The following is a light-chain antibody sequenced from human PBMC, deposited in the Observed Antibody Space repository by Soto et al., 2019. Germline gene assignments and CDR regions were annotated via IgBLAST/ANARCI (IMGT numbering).Light chain of an antibody. Sequence: QSVLTQPPSAPGSPGQSVTISCTGTSSDVGGYNYVSWYQQHPGKAPKLMIYEVSKRPSGVPDRFSGSKSGNTASLTVSGLQTEDEADYYCSSYRGSNKYVFGTGTKLTV. CDR3: SSYRGSNKYV. V-gene: IGLV2-8*01. CDR1: SSDVGGYNY. J-gene: IGLJ1*01. CDR2: EVS.